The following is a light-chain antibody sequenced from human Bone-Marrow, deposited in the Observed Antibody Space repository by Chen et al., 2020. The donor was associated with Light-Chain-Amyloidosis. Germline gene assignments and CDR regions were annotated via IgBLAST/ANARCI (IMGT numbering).Light chain of an antibody. CDR2: LGS. Sequence: EIVWTQSPLSLPVTPGEPASISCRSSQSLLHSNGYNYLDWYLQKPGQSPQLLIYLGSNRAAGVPDRFSGSGSGTDFTLKISRVEAEDVGVYYCMQALQTPYTFGQGTKLEIK. J-gene: IGKJ2*01. V-gene: IGKV2-28*01. CDR1: QSLLHSNGYNY. CDR3: MQALQTPYT.